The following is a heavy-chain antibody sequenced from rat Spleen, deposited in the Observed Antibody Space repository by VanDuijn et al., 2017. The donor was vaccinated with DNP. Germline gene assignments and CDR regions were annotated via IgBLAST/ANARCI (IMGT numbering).Heavy chain of an antibody. Sequence: QVQLKESGPGLVQPSQTLSLTCTVSGFSLINYGVTWVRQPPGKGLDWIGAIWSGGSTSYGDSVKGRFTISRDNTKSTLNLQMNSLRSEAMDTYCCVRWNSGHFDYWGQGVMVTVSS. CDR3: VRWNSGHFDY. D-gene: IGHD4-3*01. J-gene: IGHJ2*01. CDR1: GFSLINYG. V-gene: IGHV2-15*01. CDR2: IWSGGST.